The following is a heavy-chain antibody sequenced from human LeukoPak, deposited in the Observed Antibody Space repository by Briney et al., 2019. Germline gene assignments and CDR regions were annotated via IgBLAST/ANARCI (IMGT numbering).Heavy chain of an antibody. J-gene: IGHJ4*02. CDR3: ASSGYYGSGSYLDY. CDR2: IKQDGSEK. CDR1: GFTFSSYW. D-gene: IGHD3-10*01. Sequence: GGSLRLSCAASGFTFSSYWMSWVRQAPGKGLEWVANIKQDGSEKYYVDSVKGRFTISRDNAKNSLYLQMNSLRAEDTAVYYCASSGYYGSGSYLDYWGQGTLVTVSS. V-gene: IGHV3-7*01.